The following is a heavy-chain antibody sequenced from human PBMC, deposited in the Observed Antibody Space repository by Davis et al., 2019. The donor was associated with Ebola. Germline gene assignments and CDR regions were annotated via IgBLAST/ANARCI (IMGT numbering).Heavy chain of an antibody. D-gene: IGHD1-7*01. CDR2: IPYDGSNK. CDR3: ARETITGTTGDYGMDV. CDR1: GFRFSGYS. J-gene: IGHJ6*02. Sequence: GESLKISCAVSGFRFSGYSMHWVRQAPGKGLDWVAIIPYDGSNKYYADSVKGRFTISRDNSNNTVYLQMNSLKAEDTALYYCARETITGTTGDYGMDVWGQGTTVTVSS. V-gene: IGHV3-30-3*01.